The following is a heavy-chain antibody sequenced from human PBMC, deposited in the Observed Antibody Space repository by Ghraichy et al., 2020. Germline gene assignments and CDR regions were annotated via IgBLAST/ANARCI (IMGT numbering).Heavy chain of an antibody. D-gene: IGHD1-26*01. V-gene: IGHV1-18*01. CDR3: ARDRVGATPLDHCFDY. Sequence: SVKVSCKASGYSFTNNGISWVRQAPGQGLEWMGWISPYNGNTNYAERLQGRVTMTTDTSSSTAYMELRGLRSDDTAVYYCARDRVGATPLDHCFDYWGQGTLVIVSS. CDR1: GYSFTNNG. J-gene: IGHJ4*02. CDR2: ISPYNGNT.